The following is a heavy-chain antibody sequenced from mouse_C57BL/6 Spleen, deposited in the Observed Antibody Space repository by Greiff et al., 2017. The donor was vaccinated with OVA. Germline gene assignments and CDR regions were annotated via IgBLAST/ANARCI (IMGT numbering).Heavy chain of an antibody. CDR3: ARGPPVEYFDV. CDR2: IYPGDGDT. V-gene: IGHV1-80*01. J-gene: IGHJ1*03. CDR1: GYAFSSYW. Sequence: QVQLQQSGAELVKPGASVKISCKASGYAFSSYWMNWVKQRPGKGLEWIGQIYPGDGDTNYNGKFKGKATLTADKSSSTAYMQLSSLTSEDAAVYFCARGPPVEYFDVWGTGTTVTVSS.